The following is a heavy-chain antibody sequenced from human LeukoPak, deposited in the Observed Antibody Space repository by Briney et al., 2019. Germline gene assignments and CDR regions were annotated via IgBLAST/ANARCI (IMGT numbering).Heavy chain of an antibody. CDR1: GFTFSTST. CDR2: ILGSGAT. CDR3: AAERYSDNCCSFDP. D-gene: IGHD1-26*01. V-gene: IGHV1-58*02. J-gene: IGHJ5*02. Sequence: SVMVSCITSGFTFSTSTIQWVRQAPGQRLEWMVWILGSGATAYAQSFQERVTITRAMSRSTAYMELSSLRSDDTAVYYCAAERYSDNCCSFDPWGQGTLVTVSS.